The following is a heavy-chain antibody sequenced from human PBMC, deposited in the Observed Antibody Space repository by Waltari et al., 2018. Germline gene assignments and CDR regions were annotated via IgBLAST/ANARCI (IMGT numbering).Heavy chain of an antibody. Sequence: QVHLVQSAAEXRXPGASVKISCTASGYTFTRHYMHWVRQGPGEGLEWMGRLQPSGSRAXYAEXFQGRVNXTSDTSTSTVYMELISPXXADAXVYYCARLFXXGYNPGSLDXXGQGTLVTVSS. D-gene: IGHD5-12*01. J-gene: IGHJ4*02. CDR1: GYTFTRHY. CDR3: ARLFXXGYNPGSLDX. V-gene: IGHV1-46*01. CDR2: LQPSGSRA.